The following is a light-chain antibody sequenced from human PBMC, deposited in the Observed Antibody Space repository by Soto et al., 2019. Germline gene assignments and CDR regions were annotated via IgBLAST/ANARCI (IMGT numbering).Light chain of an antibody. CDR3: QPYNNWPPWA. J-gene: IGKJ1*01. V-gene: IGKV3-15*01. Sequence: EIVMTQSPATLSVSPGERATLSCRASQSVSSNLAWYQQKPGRAPRLLIYGASTRVTGVPARFSGSGSGTELTPTSSSLQSEDFGVYYCQPYNNWPPWAFGQGTKVEIK. CDR1: QSVSSN. CDR2: GAS.